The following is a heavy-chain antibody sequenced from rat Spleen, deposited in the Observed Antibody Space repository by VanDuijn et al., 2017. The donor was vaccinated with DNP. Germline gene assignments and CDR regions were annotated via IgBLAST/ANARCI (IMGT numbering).Heavy chain of an antibody. Sequence: EVQLVESGGGLVQPGRSLKLSCVASGFIFSDYYMAWVRQAPTMGLELVTYISSGGGAIYYRDYVRGRFTISRDNAKSTLYLQMSKLGSEDTAIYYCARASGPRFAYWGQGTLVTVSS. D-gene: IGHD1-4*01. CDR3: ARASGPRFAY. CDR2: ISSGGGAI. CDR1: GFIFSDYY. J-gene: IGHJ3*01. V-gene: IGHV5S23*01.